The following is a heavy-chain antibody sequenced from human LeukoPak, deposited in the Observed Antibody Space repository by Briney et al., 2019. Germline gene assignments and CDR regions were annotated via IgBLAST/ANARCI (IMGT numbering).Heavy chain of an antibody. CDR1: GGSFSGYY. CDR2: INHSGST. CDR3: ARTYDLDY. J-gene: IGHJ4*02. D-gene: IGHD1-1*01. Sequence: PSETLSLTCAVYGGSFSGYYWSWIRQPPGKGLEWIGEINHSGSTNYNPSLKSRVTISVDTSKNQFSLKLSSVTAADTAVYYCARTYDLDYWGQGTLVTVSS. V-gene: IGHV4-34*01.